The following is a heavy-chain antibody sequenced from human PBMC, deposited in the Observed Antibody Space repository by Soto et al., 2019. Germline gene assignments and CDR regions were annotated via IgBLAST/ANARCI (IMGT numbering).Heavy chain of an antibody. Sequence: GESLKISCKGSGYSFTSYWIGWVRQMPGKGLEWMGIIYPGGSDTRYSPSFQGQVTISADKSISTAYLQWSSLKASDTAMYYCARPKDIVLVPAAPDAFDIWGQGTMVTVSS. D-gene: IGHD2-2*01. CDR2: IYPGGSDT. V-gene: IGHV5-51*01. CDR1: GYSFTSYW. CDR3: ARPKDIVLVPAAPDAFDI. J-gene: IGHJ3*02.